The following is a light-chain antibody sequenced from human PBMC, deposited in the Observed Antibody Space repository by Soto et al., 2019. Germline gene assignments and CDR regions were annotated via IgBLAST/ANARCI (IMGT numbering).Light chain of an antibody. CDR2: AAA. CDR1: QCISSY. CDR3: QQYLSYPYT. Sequence: AIRMTQSPSSFSASTGDRVTITCRASQCISSYLAWYQQKPGKAPKLLIYAAATLQRGAPSRFSASGSGTDFTLTISRLQSEDFATYYCQQYLSYPYTFGQGTKLEI. J-gene: IGKJ2*01. V-gene: IGKV1-8*01.